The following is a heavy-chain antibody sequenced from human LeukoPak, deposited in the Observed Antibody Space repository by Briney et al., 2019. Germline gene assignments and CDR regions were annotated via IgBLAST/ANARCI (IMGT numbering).Heavy chain of an antibody. CDR1: GFIFRSYW. Sequence: GGSLRLSCATSGFIFRSYWMNWVRQAPGKGPEWVANIKEDGSEKNYVDSVKGRFTISRDNAKNLLYLQMSSLRVEDTAVYYCARDPSSFRDSYDYWGQGTLVTVSS. J-gene: IGHJ4*02. CDR2: IKEDGSEK. CDR3: ARDPSSFRDSYDY. V-gene: IGHV3-7*01.